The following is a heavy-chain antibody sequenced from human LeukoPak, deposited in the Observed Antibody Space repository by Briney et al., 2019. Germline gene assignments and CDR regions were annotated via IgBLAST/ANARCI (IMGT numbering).Heavy chain of an antibody. Sequence: GGPLRLSCAASGFTFSSYGMHWVRQAPGKGLEGVAVIWYDGSNKYYADSVKGRFTISRDNSKNTLYLQMNSLRAEDTAVYYCARADIVATTHFDYWGQGTLVTVSS. D-gene: IGHD5-12*01. J-gene: IGHJ4*02. V-gene: IGHV3-33*08. CDR2: IWYDGSNK. CDR1: GFTFSSYG. CDR3: ARADIVATTHFDY.